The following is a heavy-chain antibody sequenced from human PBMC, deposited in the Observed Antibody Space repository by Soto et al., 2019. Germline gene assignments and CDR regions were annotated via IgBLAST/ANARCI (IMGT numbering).Heavy chain of an antibody. CDR3: ARGSGWLDY. Sequence: SETLSLTCTVSGGSITSNFWSWVRQPPGKGLEWIGYMFHTGNTDYNPSLKSRVSISADTSKNRLSLIIDSVTAADTAVYYCARGSGWLDYWGQGTLVTVSS. CDR2: MFHTGNT. D-gene: IGHD6-19*01. V-gene: IGHV4-59*08. J-gene: IGHJ4*02. CDR1: GGSITSNF.